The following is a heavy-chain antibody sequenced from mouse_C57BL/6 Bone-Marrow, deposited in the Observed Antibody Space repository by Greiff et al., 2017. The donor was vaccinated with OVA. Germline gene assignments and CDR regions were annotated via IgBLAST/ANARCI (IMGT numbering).Heavy chain of an antibody. CDR3: ARHDYYGSSYYYFDY. J-gene: IGHJ2*01. CDR1: GFTFGSYG. V-gene: IGHV5-6*01. CDR2: ISSGGSYT. Sequence: EVKLMESGGDLVKPGGSLKLSCAASGFTFGSYGMSWVRQTPDKRLEWVATISSGGSYTYYPDSVKGRFTISRDNAKNTLYLQMSSLKSEDTAMYYCARHDYYGSSYYYFDYWGQGTTLTVSS. D-gene: IGHD1-1*01.